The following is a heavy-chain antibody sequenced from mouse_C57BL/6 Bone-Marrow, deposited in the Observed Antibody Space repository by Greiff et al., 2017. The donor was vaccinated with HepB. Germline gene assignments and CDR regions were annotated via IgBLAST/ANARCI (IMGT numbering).Heavy chain of an antibody. J-gene: IGHJ4*01. CDR1: GYSITSDY. V-gene: IGHV3-8*01. CDR2: ISYSGST. Sequence: VQLQQSGPGLAKPSQTLSLTCSVTGYSITSDYWNWIRKFPGNKLEYMGYISYSGSTYYNPSLKSRISITRDTSKNQYYLQLNSVTTEDTATYYCARGATAQATVHYAMDYWGQGTSVTVSS. D-gene: IGHD3-2*02. CDR3: ARGATAQATVHYAMDY.